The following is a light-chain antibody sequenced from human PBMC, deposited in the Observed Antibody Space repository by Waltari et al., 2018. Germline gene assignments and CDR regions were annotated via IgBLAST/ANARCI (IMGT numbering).Light chain of an antibody. V-gene: IGLV5-45*02. CDR1: SGINVGSYR. CDR2: YKSDSDK. CDR3: MIWHSRAYV. J-gene: IGLJ1*01. Sequence: QAVLTQPSSLSASPGASASLTCTLGSGINVGSYRIYWYQQKPGSPPQYRLNYKSDSDKEQGSGVPSRFSGSKDASANAGILVISGLQSEDEADYYCMIWHSRAYVFGTGTKVSVL.